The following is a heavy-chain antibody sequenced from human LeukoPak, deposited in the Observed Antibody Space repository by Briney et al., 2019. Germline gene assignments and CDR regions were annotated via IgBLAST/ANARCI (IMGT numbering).Heavy chain of an antibody. CDR1: GFTFGDYA. CDR2: IRSKAYGGTT. CDR3: TRFIGYCSSTSCYMGVGYYMDV. D-gene: IGHD2-2*02. Sequence: GGSLRLSCTASGFTFGDYAMSWVRQAPGKGLEWVGFIRSKAYGGTTEYAASVKGRFTISRDDSKSIAYLQMNSLKTEDTAVYYCTRFIGYCSSTSCYMGVGYYMDVWGKGTTVTVSS. J-gene: IGHJ6*03. V-gene: IGHV3-49*04.